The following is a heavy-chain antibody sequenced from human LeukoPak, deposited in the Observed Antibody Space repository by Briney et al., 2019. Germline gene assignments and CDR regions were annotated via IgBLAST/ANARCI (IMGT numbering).Heavy chain of an antibody. CDR1: GFTFSNYA. CDR3: AKDLERRADY. CDR2: INVSGGST. D-gene: IGHD1-1*01. V-gene: IGHV3-23*01. Sequence: GGSLRLSCAASGFTFSNYAMSWVRQAPGKGLEWVSGINVSGGSTFYADSVKGRFTISRDNSKNTLYLQMNSLRAEDTAVYYCAKDLERRADYWGQGTLVTVSS. J-gene: IGHJ4*02.